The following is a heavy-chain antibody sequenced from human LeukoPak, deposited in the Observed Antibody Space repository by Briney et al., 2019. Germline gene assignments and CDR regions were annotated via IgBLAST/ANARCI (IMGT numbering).Heavy chain of an antibody. Sequence: GGSLRLSCAASGFTFSSYGMHWVRQAPGKGLEWVAVISYDGSNKYYADSVKGRFTISRDNSKNTLYLQMNSLRAEDTAVYYCAKARSIAAADLFDYWGQGTLVTVSS. CDR3: AKARSIAAADLFDY. CDR1: GFTFSSYG. V-gene: IGHV3-30*18. D-gene: IGHD6-13*01. J-gene: IGHJ4*02. CDR2: ISYDGSNK.